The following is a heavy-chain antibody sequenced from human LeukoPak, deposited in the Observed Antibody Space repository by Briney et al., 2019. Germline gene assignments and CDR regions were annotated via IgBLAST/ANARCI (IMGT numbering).Heavy chain of an antibody. CDR2: IYPGDSDT. J-gene: IGHJ3*02. CDR1: GYSFTSYW. V-gene: IGHV5-51*01. Sequence: GESLKISCKGSGYSFTSYWIGWVRQMPGKGLEWMGIIYPGDSDTRYSPSFQGQVTISADKSTSTAYLQWSSLKASDTAMYYCARRRGSDSSGYFIPGDAFDIWGQGTMVTVSS. CDR3: ARRRGSDSSGYFIPGDAFDI. D-gene: IGHD3-22*01.